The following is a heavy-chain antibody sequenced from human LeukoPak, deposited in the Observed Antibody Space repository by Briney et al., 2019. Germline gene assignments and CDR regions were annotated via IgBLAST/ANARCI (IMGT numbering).Heavy chain of an antibody. CDR2: ISGSGGST. Sequence: GGSLRLSCAASGFTFSSYGMSWVRQTPGKGLDWVSSISGSGGSTYYADSVKGRFTISRDNSKNTLYLQMNSLRAEDTAVYYCAGHPHIAAAGERYYYYYMDVWGKGTTVTVSS. J-gene: IGHJ6*03. CDR1: GFTFSSYG. CDR3: AGHPHIAAAGERYYYYYMDV. V-gene: IGHV3-23*01. D-gene: IGHD6-13*01.